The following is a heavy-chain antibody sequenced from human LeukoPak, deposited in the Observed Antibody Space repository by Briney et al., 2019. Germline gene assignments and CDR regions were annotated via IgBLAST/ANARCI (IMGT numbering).Heavy chain of an antibody. V-gene: IGHV6-1*01. CDR3: ARDEGNTGWYTFDY. CDR2: TYYRSKWYY. J-gene: IGHJ4*02. CDR1: GDSVSSKNGA. D-gene: IGHD6-19*01. Sequence: SQTLSLTCAISGDSVSSKNGAWNWIRQSPSRGLEWLGRTYYRSKWYYDYAESMKGRVTINPDTSKNQFSLQLNSVTPEDTAVYYCARDEGNTGWYTFDYWGQGSLVTVTS.